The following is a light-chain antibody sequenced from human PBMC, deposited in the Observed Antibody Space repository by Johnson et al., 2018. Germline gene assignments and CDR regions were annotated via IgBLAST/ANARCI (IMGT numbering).Light chain of an antibody. CDR3: GTWDSSLSAGNV. J-gene: IGLJ1*01. V-gene: IGLV1-51*02. CDR1: SSNIVNNY. Sequence: QSVLTQPPSVSAAPGQKVTISCSGSSSNIVNNYVSWYQQLPGTAPKLLIYENNKRPSGIPARFSGSKSGTSATLGITGLQTGDEADYYCGTWDSSLSAGNVFGTGTKVTVL. CDR2: ENN.